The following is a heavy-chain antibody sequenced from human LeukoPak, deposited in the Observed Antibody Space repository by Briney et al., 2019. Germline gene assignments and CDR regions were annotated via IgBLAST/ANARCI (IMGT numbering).Heavy chain of an antibody. CDR2: ISGSGGNT. J-gene: IGHJ4*02. Sequence: PGGSLRLSCAASGFTFSSYAMNWVRQAPGKGLEWVSAISGSGGNTYYADSVKGRFTISRDNAKNSLYLQMNSLRAEDTAVYYCARYPFEYSSSVLTGNYWGQGTLVTVSS. CDR1: GFTFSSYA. D-gene: IGHD6-6*01. CDR3: ARYPFEYSSSVLTGNY. V-gene: IGHV3-23*01.